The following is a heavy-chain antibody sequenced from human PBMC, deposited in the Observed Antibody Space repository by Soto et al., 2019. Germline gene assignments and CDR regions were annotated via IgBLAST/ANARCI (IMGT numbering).Heavy chain of an antibody. J-gene: IGHJ6*02. D-gene: IGHD3-22*01. CDR2: ISGRGGST. CDR3: AKEGPSYDSSGLHYYYYYCMDV. V-gene: IGHV3-23*01. CDR1: GFTFSSYA. Sequence: EVQLLESGGVVVQPGGSLRLSCAASGFTFSSYAMSWVRQDPGKGLEWVSAISGRGGSTYYADSVKGRFTISRDNSKNKLYLQMTSLRAEDTAVYYCAKEGPSYDSSGLHYYYYYCMDVWGHGNTVTVSS.